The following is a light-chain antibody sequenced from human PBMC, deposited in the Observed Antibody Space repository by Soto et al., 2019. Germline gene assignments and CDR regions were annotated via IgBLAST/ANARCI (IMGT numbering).Light chain of an antibody. J-gene: IGKJ2*01. V-gene: IGKV3D-15*01. CDR3: QQYNNWPPYT. Sequence: EIVMTQSPATLSVSPGERATLSCRASQSVSNNLVWYQQKPGQAPRLLIYGASTRATGIPARFSGSGSGTEFTLTISSLQSEDFAVYYWQQYNNWPPYTFGQGTKLEIK. CDR2: GAS. CDR1: QSVSNN.